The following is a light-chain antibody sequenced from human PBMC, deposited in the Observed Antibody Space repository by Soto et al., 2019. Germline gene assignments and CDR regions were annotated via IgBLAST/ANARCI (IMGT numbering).Light chain of an antibody. CDR2: AGC. Sequence: IQMTQSPSSLSASVGAGVTITCRASQNTYNYLIWYQQKPGKAPRRLIYAGCSLHSWVPPRLPGSGSGTDLRLSSNGLHPEDFASDSCHQSYTAPPFTFGHRTRLDI. CDR1: QNTYNY. V-gene: IGKV1-39*01. CDR3: HQSYTAPPFT. J-gene: IGKJ2*01.